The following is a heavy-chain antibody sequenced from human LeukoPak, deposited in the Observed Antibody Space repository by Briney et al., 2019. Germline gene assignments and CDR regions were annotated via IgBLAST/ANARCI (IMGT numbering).Heavy chain of an antibody. CDR1: GYTFTSYG. V-gene: IGHV1-18*01. CDR2: ISAYNGNT. CDR3: ARSFVPYDSNRWYGFDP. Sequence: ASVKVSCKASGYTFTSYGISWVRQAPGQGLEWMGWISAYNGNTNYALKLQGRVTMTTDTSTSTAYMELRSLRSDDTAVYYCARSFVPYDSNRWYGFDPWGQGTLVTVSS. D-gene: IGHD6-13*01. J-gene: IGHJ5*02.